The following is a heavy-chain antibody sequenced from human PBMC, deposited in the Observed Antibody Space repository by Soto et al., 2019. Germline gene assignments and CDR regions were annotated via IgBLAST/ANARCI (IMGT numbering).Heavy chain of an antibody. J-gene: IGHJ4*02. CDR1: GFTFSSYS. Sequence: GGSLRLSCAASGFTFSSYSMNWVRQAPGKGLEWVSYISSSSSTIYYADSVKGRFTISRDNAKNSLYLQMNSLRDEDTAVYYCARDGDHYAPYYFDYWGQGXLVTVYS. CDR2: ISSSSSTI. CDR3: ARDGDHYAPYYFDY. V-gene: IGHV3-48*02. D-gene: IGHD4-17*01.